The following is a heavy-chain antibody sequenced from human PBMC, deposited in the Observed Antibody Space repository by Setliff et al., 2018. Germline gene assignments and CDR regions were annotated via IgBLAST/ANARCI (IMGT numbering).Heavy chain of an antibody. Sequence: PSETLSLTCAVYGDSFSGYFWTWIRQPPGKGLEWIGYVYHSGSTNYNPSLTSRVTMSVDTSKDQISLKLTSVTAADTAIYYCARQTHTYGGFDYWGQGTLVTVS. D-gene: IGHD4-17*01. CDR3: ARQTHTYGGFDY. J-gene: IGHJ4*02. CDR2: VYHSGST. CDR1: GDSFSGYF. V-gene: IGHV4-59*08.